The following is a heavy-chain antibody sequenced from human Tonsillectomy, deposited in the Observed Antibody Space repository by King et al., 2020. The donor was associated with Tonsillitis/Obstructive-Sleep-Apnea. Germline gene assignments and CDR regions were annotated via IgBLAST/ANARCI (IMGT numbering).Heavy chain of an antibody. CDR1: GGSFSGYY. Sequence: VQLPQWGAGLLKPSETLSLTCAVYGGSFSGYYWSWIRRPPGKGLEWIGEINHSGSTNYNPSLKSRVTISVDTSKNQFSLKLSSVTAADTAVYYCARRLRIAARRGACGMDVWGQGTTVTVSS. D-gene: IGHD6-6*01. J-gene: IGHJ6*02. CDR3: ARRLRIAARRGACGMDV. V-gene: IGHV4-34*01. CDR2: INHSGST.